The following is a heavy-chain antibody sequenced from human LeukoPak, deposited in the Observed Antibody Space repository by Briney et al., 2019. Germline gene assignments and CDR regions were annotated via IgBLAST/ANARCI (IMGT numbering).Heavy chain of an antibody. V-gene: IGHV4-59*08. J-gene: IGHJ6*02. CDR1: GASIGSYY. CDR2: ISQNGYT. Sequence: SETLSLTCTVSGASIGSYYWSWIRQPPGKGRDWIGYISQNGYTKYTPSLKSRVTISRDTSENQFSLLLSSVTAADTAVYYCTRHDVVAVIGHGMAVWGQGTTVTVSS. CDR3: TRHDVVAVIGHGMAV. D-gene: IGHD2-15*01.